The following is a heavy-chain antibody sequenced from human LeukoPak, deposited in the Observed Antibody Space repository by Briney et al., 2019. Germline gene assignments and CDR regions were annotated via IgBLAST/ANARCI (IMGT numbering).Heavy chain of an antibody. CDR3: ARGSDYFDY. CDR2: IYYSGST. J-gene: IGHJ4*02. Sequence: SETLSLTCTVSGGSISRYYWSWIRQPPGKGLEWIGYIYYSGSTNYNPSLKSRVTISVDTSKNQFSLILSSVTAADTAVYYCARGSDYFDYWGQGTLVTVSS. CDR1: GGSISRYY. V-gene: IGHV4-59*01.